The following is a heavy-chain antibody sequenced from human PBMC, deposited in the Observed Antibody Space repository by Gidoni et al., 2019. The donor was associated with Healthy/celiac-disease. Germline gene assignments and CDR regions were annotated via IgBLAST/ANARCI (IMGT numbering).Heavy chain of an antibody. Sequence: EVQLLVSGGGLVQPGGSLRICCAASGFTFSSCTIPWVRQAPGQGLEWVSAMSGSGGSTYYADSVKGRFTSSRDNSKTTLYLQMNSLRAEDTAVYYCANTGRDPYYYDSSGYIHHRRSGSYYMDVWGKGTTVTVSS. J-gene: IGHJ6*03. CDR1: GFTFSSCT. CDR2: MSGSGGST. CDR3: ANTGRDPYYYDSSGYIHHRRSGSYYMDV. V-gene: IGHV3-23*01. D-gene: IGHD3-22*01.